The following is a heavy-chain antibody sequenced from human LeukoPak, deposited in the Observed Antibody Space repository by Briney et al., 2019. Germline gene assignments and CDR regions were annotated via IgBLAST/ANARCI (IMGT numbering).Heavy chain of an antibody. J-gene: IGHJ3*02. V-gene: IGHV1-18*01. D-gene: IGHD6-19*01. CDR3: ARAGGWAREDYKADAFDI. CDR2: IRAYNGDT. Sequence: ASVKVSCKSSRYTFTNFGISWVRQAPGQGLEWMGLIRAYNGDTNYAQKVQGRVTMTTDTSTSTAYMELRSLRSDDTAVYYCARAGGWAREDYKADAFDIWGQGTMVTVSS. CDR1: RYTFTNFG.